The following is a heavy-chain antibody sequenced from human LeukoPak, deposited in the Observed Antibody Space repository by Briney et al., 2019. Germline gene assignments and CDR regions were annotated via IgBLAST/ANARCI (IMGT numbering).Heavy chain of an antibody. J-gene: IGHJ4*02. CDR3: ARGGDLRDY. CDR1: GFTFSSYS. CDR2: ISTGSSTI. Sequence: GGSLRLSCAASGFTFSSYSMNWVRQAPGKGLEWISYISTGSSTIYYADSVEGRFTISRDNAKNSLYLQMNSLRDEDTAVYCCARGGDLRDYWGQGTLVTVSS. V-gene: IGHV3-48*02. D-gene: IGHD3-16*01.